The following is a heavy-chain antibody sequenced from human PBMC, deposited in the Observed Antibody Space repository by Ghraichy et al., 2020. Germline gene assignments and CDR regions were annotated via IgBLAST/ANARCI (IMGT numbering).Heavy chain of an antibody. J-gene: IGHJ4*02. CDR1: GGSFSGYY. V-gene: IGHV4-34*01. Sequence: SQTLSLTCAVYGGSFSGYYWSWIRQPPGQGREWIGEINHSGSTNYNPSLKSRVTISVDTSKNQFSRKLSSVTAADTAVYYCARVRHIVVVTAKYYFDYWGQGTLVTVSS. D-gene: IGHD2-21*02. CDR3: ARVRHIVVVTAKYYFDY. CDR2: INHSGST.